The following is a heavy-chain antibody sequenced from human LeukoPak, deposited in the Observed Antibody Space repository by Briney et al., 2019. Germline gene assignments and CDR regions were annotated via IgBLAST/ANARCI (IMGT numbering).Heavy chain of an antibody. J-gene: IGHJ4*02. CDR3: AKNSGGKYY. V-gene: IGHV3-23*01. CDR1: GFIFSHYG. Sequence: QSGGSLRLSCAASGFIFSHYGMNWVRQAPGKGLEWVSGITSRSTTYYADSVKGRFTISRDNSKNTLYLQMNSLRAEDTAVYYCAKNSGGKYYWGQGTLVTVSS. CDR2: ITSRSTT. D-gene: IGHD2/OR15-2a*01.